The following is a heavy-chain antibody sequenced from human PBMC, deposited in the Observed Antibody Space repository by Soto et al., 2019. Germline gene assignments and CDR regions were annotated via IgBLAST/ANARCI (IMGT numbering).Heavy chain of an antibody. V-gene: IGHV3-21*01. CDR3: TKERGRISSTSCYEAY. CDR2: ISSSSSYI. CDR1: GFTFSSYS. J-gene: IGHJ4*02. D-gene: IGHD2-2*01. Sequence: PGGSLRLSCAASGFTFSSYSMNWVRQAPGKGLEWVSSISSSSSYIYYADSVKGRFTISRDNAKNSLYLQMNSLRAEDTAVYYCTKERGRISSTSCYEAYGGKGTLDTVSS.